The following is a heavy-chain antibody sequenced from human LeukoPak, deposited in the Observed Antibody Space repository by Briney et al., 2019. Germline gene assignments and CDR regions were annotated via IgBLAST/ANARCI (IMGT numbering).Heavy chain of an antibody. CDR1: GFTFSSHA. J-gene: IGHJ4*02. Sequence: PGGSLRLSCAASGFTFSSHAMSWVRQAPGKGLEWVSAISGSGGSTYYADSVKGRFTISRDNSKNTLYLQMNSLRAEDTAVYYCAKSIVATIFYFDYWGQGTLVTVSS. D-gene: IGHD5-12*01. CDR3: AKSIVATIFYFDY. CDR2: ISGSGGST. V-gene: IGHV3-23*01.